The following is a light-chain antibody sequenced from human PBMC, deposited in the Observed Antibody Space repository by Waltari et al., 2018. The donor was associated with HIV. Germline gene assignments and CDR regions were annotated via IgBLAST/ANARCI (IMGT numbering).Light chain of an antibody. Sequence: EVVMTQSPATLSVSPGVRATLSCRASQSVSTNLAWYQQKPGQAPRLLIYDASTGVTGLPARFSGSGSGTEFTLTISSLQSEDFALYYCQQYKNWPLYTFGQGTKLEI. V-gene: IGKV3-15*01. CDR2: DAS. CDR3: QQYKNWPLYT. J-gene: IGKJ2*01. CDR1: QSVSTN.